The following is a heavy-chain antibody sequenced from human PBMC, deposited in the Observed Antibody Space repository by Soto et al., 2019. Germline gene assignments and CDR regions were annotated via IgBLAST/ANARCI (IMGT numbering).Heavy chain of an antibody. CDR1: GFTFSNYG. CDR3: AKSGGRDGYNLVDN. D-gene: IGHD5-18*01. Sequence: QVQLVESGGGVVQPGGSLRLSCAASGFTFSNYGMHWVRQAPGKGLEWVTVISYDGSNKYYADSGKGRFTISRDNSMYTLYLQMNSLRAEDTALYYCAKSGGRDGYNLVDNWGQGTLVTVSS. CDR2: ISYDGSNK. V-gene: IGHV3-30*18. J-gene: IGHJ4*02.